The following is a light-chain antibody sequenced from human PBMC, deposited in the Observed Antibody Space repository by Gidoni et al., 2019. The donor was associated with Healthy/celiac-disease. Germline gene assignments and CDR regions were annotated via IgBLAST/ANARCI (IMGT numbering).Light chain of an antibody. J-gene: IGLJ2*01. V-gene: IGLV2-23*02. Sequence: QSALNQPASVSGSPGQSITISCTVNSIDVGSYNLVSWYQQHPGKAPKLMIYEVSKRPSGVSNRFSGSKSGNTASLTISGLQAEDEADYYCCSYAGSSTHVVFGGGTKLTVL. CDR2: EVS. CDR1: SIDVGSYNL. CDR3: CSYAGSSTHVV.